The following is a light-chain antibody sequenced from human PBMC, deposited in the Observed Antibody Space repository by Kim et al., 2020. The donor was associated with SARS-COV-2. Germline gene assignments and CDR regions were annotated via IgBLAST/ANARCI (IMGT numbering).Light chain of an antibody. CDR2: EDS. Sequence: SYELTQPPSVSVSPGQTARITCSGDALPKKYAYWYQQKSGQAPVLVIYEDSKRPSGIPERFSGSSSGTMATLTIRGAQVEDEADYYCYSTDSSGNRVFGGGTQLTVL. J-gene: IGLJ3*02. V-gene: IGLV3-10*01. CDR1: ALPKKY. CDR3: YSTDSSGNRV.